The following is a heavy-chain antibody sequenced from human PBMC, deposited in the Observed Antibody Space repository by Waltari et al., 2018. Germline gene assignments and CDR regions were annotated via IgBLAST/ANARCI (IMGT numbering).Heavy chain of an antibody. D-gene: IGHD1-7*01. Sequence: QVQLRESGPGLVKPSETLSLTCTVSGGSISTYDWSWIRQPAGKGLEWIGRIYATGRTNYNPSLKSRVTMSLDTSKNQFSLKLSSVTAADTAMYYCARAVSWNYDYWGQGILVTVSS. CDR3: ARAVSWNYDY. CDR2: IYATGRT. CDR1: GGSISTYD. J-gene: IGHJ4*02. V-gene: IGHV4-4*07.